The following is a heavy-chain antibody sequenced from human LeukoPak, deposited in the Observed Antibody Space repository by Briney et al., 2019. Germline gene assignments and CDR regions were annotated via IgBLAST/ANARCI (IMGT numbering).Heavy chain of an antibody. D-gene: IGHD2-15*01. J-gene: IGHJ3*02. CDR2: ISRSGSTK. CDR3: AKDPGYCSGGSCPDAFDI. V-gene: IGHV3-11*01. Sequence: GGSLRLSCAASGFTFSDYNMRWIRQAPGKGLEWVSSISRSGSTKYYADSVKGRFTISRDNSKNTLYLQMNSLRAEDTAVYYCAKDPGYCSGGSCPDAFDIWGQGTMVTVSS. CDR1: GFTFSDYN.